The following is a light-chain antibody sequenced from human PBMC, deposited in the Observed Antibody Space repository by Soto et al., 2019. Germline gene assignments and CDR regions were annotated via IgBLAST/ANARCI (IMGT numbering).Light chain of an antibody. CDR2: SNN. V-gene: IGLV1-44*01. Sequence: QSVLTQPPSASGTPGQRVTISCSGSSSNIGSNTVNWYQQLPGTAPKLLIYSNNQRPSRVPDRFSGSKSGTSASLGISGPESEEDADYYCAACDDGLHGVVFGGGTKLTVL. CDR1: SSNIGSNT. J-gene: IGLJ2*01. CDR3: AACDDGLHGVV.